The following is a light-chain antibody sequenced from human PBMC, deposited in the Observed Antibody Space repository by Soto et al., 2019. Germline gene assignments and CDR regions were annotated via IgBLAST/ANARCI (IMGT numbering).Light chain of an antibody. CDR3: SSYTSTYTYV. CDR1: SSDIGGYNY. V-gene: IGLV2-14*01. J-gene: IGLJ1*01. CDR2: EVS. Sequence: VLTQPASVSGSPGQSITISCTGTSSDIGGYNYVSWYQQYPGKAPKLMIYEVSNRPSGVSYRFSGSKSCNTASLTISGLQAEDEADYYCSSYTSTYTYVFGTGTKVTVL.